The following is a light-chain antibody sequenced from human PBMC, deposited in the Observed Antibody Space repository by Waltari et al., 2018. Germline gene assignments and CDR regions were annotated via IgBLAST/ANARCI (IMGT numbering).Light chain of an antibody. V-gene: IGLV2-23*03. CDR3: CSNVGSSVF. Sequence: QSALTQPASVSGSPGQSITISCTGFNSNVGSYILVSWYQKHPGKAPKLLIYEGNRRPAGVSNRFSGSKSDNTASLTLSGLQAEDEADYYCCSNVGSSVFFGGGTKLTVL. J-gene: IGLJ2*01. CDR1: NSNVGSYIL. CDR2: EGN.